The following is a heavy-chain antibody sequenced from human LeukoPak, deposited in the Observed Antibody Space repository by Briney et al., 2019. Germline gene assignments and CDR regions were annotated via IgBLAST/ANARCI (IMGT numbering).Heavy chain of an antibody. Sequence: GGSLRLSCAASGFTFGSYWMSWVRQAPGKGLEWVANIKQDGSERNYVDSVKGRFTISRDNAKNSLFLQMNSLRAEDTAVYYCARDSITMVRGEAYAFDIWGQGTMVTVSS. CDR3: ARDSITMVRGEAYAFDI. CDR1: GFTFGSYW. CDR2: IKQDGSER. J-gene: IGHJ3*02. D-gene: IGHD3-10*01. V-gene: IGHV3-7*01.